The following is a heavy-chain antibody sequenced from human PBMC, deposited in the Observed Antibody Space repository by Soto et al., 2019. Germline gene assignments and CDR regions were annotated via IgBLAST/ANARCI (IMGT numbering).Heavy chain of an antibody. CDR2: ISYDGSNK. CDR3: AKDRGSSSFDY. CDR1: GFTFSSYA. J-gene: IGHJ4*02. D-gene: IGHD6-6*01. Sequence: VQVLESGGGLVQPGGSLRLSCAASGFTFSSYAMSWVRQAPGKGLEWVAVISYDGSNKYYADSVKGRFTISRDNSKNTLYLQMNSLRAEDTAVYYCAKDRGSSSFDYWGQGTLVTVSS. V-gene: IGHV3-30*18.